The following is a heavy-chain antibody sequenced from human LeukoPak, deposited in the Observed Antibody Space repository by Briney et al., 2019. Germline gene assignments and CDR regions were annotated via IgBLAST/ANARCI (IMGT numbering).Heavy chain of an antibody. CDR1: GFTFSSYE. V-gene: IGHV3-48*03. J-gene: IGHJ3*02. D-gene: IGHD6-19*01. CDR3: VKRYSSGWRNAFDI. Sequence: PGGSLRLSCAASGFTFSSYEMNWVRQAPGKGLEWVSYISSSGSTIYYADSVKGRFTISRDNAKNSLYLQMNSLRAEDTAIYYCVKRYSSGWRNAFDIWGQGTMVTVSS. CDR2: ISSSGSTI.